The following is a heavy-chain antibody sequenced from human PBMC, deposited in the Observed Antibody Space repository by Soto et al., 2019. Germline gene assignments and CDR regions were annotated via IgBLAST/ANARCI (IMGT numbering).Heavy chain of an antibody. CDR3: ALALGPTTGLDY. CDR1: GGSISSGDYY. D-gene: IGHD1-26*01. CDR2: IFNSGTT. V-gene: IGHV4-30-4*01. J-gene: IGHJ4*02. Sequence: SETLSLTCTVSGGSISSGDYYWSWIRQPPGKGLEWIGYIFNSGTTFYNPSLTSRLSISMDTSGNHFSLELRSVTAADTAVYYCALALGPTTGLDYWGQGTLVTVSS.